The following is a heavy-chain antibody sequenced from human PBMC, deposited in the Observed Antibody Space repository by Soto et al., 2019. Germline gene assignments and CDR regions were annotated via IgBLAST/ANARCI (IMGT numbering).Heavy chain of an antibody. CDR3: ARDRRQQLVPLDS. D-gene: IGHD6-13*01. Sequence: QVQLVESGGGVVQPGRSLRLSCAASGFTFSSFAMHWVRQAPGKGLEWVSAISYDGSHKYYADSVKGRFTISRDNSKNTLYLQMNSLRPEDRAVYYCARDRRQQLVPLDSWGQGTLVTVSS. CDR2: ISYDGSHK. J-gene: IGHJ4*02. V-gene: IGHV3-30-3*01. CDR1: GFTFSSFA.